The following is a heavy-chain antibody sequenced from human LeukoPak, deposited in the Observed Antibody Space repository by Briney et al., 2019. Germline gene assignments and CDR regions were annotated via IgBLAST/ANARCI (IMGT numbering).Heavy chain of an antibody. CDR2: IYYRGST. V-gene: IGHV4-59*01. Sequence: PSETHSFTCTVSGGSISSYYWNWIRQPPGKGLEWIGYIYYRGSTNYNPSLKSRVTISVDTSKNQFSLKLSSATATDTAMYYCARGDDYKSTLFDYWGQGTLDPVSS. J-gene: IGHJ4*02. CDR1: GGSISSYY. D-gene: IGHD5-12*01. CDR3: ARGDDYKSTLFDY.